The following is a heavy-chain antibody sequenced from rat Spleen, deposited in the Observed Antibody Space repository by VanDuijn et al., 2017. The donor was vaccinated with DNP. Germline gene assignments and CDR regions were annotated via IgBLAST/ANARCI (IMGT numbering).Heavy chain of an antibody. V-gene: IGHV5-31*01. Sequence: EVQLVESGGGLVQPGWSLKLSCVASGFTFNNYWMTWIRQAPGKGLEWVASITKTGDGTYYSDSVKGRFSISRDNAQSTLYLQMDSLRSKDTATYYCARSWGDDGYPPFAYWGQGVMVTVSS. CDR3: ARSWGDDGYPPFAY. D-gene: IGHD1-12*03. J-gene: IGHJ2*01. CDR2: ITKTGDGT. CDR1: GFTFNNYW.